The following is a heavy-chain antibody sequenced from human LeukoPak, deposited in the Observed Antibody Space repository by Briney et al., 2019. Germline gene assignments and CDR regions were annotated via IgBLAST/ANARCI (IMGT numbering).Heavy chain of an antibody. D-gene: IGHD2-15*01. CDR3: VREILYCSGGSCYRGPFDN. Sequence: SETLSLTCTVSNESISSGDYDWNWIRQPPGKGLEWIGYSFHRGGTSYNPSLKSRILFSVDTSQNQFSLKLNSVTAADTAVYYCVREILYCSGGSCYRGPFDNWGQGTLVTVSA. CDR1: NESISSGDYD. V-gene: IGHV4-30-4*01. J-gene: IGHJ4*02. CDR2: SFHRGGT.